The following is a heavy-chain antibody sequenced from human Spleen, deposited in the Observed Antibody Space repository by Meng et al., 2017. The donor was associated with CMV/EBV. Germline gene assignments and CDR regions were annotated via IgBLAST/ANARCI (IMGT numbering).Heavy chain of an antibody. Sequence: PVLGFSVVWLSWVREPAGEGMGWVNSISSKPAEAPDYAARVRGRFNISSNDSKNTLYLQMNSLKVEDTGICYCTTAGLQYPVFGDYWGQGTLVTVSS. CDR1: VLGFSVVW. CDR2: ISSKPAEAP. J-gene: IGHJ4*02. CDR3: TTAGLQYPVFGDY. D-gene: IGHD4-11*01. V-gene: IGHV3-15*01.